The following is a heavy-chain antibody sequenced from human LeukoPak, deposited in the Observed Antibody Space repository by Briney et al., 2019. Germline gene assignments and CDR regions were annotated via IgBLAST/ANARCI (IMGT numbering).Heavy chain of an antibody. D-gene: IGHD2-2*01. Sequence: SQTLSLTCAISGDSVSNNSAAWNWIRQSPSRGLEWLGRTYYRSTWYNDYAVSVRGRITVNPDTSKNQFSLHLNSVTPEDTAVYYCARRLTQYDCFDPWGQGILVTVSS. V-gene: IGHV6-1*01. CDR1: GDSVSNNSAA. J-gene: IGHJ5*02. CDR3: ARRLTQYDCFDP. CDR2: TYYRSTWYN.